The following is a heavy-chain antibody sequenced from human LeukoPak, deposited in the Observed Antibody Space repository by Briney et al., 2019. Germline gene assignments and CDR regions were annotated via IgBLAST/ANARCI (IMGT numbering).Heavy chain of an antibody. Sequence: PGGSLRLSCAASGFTFSSYAMHWVRQAPGKGLEWVAVISYDGSNKYYADSVKGRFTISGDTSKNTLYLQINSLRVEDTAVYYCIVFGDSNHWGQGTLVTVSS. CDR3: IVFGDSNH. CDR1: GFTFSSYA. V-gene: IGHV3-30*14. CDR2: ISYDGSNK. D-gene: IGHD4-17*01. J-gene: IGHJ5*02.